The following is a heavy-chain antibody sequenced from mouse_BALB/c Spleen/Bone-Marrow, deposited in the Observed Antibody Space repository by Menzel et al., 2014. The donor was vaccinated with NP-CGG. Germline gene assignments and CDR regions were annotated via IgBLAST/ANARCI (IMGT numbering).Heavy chain of an antibody. CDR2: IRNKANGYTT. D-gene: IGHD2-1*01. CDR3: ARDINDNYNWYFDV. J-gene: IGHJ1*01. CDR1: GFTFTDYY. V-gene: IGHV7-3*02. Sequence: EVQRVESGGGLVQPGGSLRLSCATSGFTFTDYYMSWVRQPPGKALEWLGFIRNKANGYTTEYSASVEGRFTISRDNSQSILYLQTNTLRAEDSATYFCARDINDNYNWYFDVWGAGTTVTVSS.